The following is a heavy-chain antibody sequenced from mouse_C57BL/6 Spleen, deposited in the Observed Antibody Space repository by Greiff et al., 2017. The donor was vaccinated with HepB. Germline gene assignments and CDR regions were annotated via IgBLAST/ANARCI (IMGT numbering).Heavy chain of an antibody. CDR3: ARCDGYYAMDY. J-gene: IGHJ4*01. CDR1: GFTFSDYY. D-gene: IGHD2-3*01. CDR2: INYDGSST. Sequence: KLVESEGGLVQPGSSMKLSCTASGFTFSDYYMAWVRQVPEKGLEWVANINYDGSSTYYLDSLKSRFIISRDNAKNILYLQMSSLKSEDTATYYCARCDGYYAMDYWGQGTSVTVSS. V-gene: IGHV5-16*01.